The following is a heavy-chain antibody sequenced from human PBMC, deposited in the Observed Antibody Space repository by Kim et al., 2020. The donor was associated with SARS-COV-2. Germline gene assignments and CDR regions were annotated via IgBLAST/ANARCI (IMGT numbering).Heavy chain of an antibody. D-gene: IGHD4-17*01. V-gene: IGHV3-30*18. CDR3: AKDTVTAWGYFDY. CDR1: RFTFSSYG. CDR2: ISYDGSNK. J-gene: IGHJ4*02. Sequence: GGSLRLSCAASRFTFSSYGMHWVRQAPGKGLEWVAVISYDGSNKYYADSVKGRFTISRDNSKNTLYLQMNSLRAEDTAVYYCAKDTVTAWGYFDYWGQGTLVTVSS.